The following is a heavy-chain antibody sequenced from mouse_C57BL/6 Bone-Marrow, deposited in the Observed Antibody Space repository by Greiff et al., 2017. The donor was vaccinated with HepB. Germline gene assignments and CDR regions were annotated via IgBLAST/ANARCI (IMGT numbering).Heavy chain of an antibody. J-gene: IGHJ3*01. D-gene: IGHD2-2*01. V-gene: IGHV1-81*01. CDR2: IYPRSGNT. Sequence: VQRVESGAELARPGASVKLSCKASGYTFTSYGISWVKQRTGQGLEWIGEIYPRSGNTYYNEKFKGKATLTADKSSSTAYMELRSLTSEDSAVYFCARRRISMVTTKFAYWGQGTLVTVSA. CDR3: ARRRISMVTTKFAY. CDR1: GYTFTSYG.